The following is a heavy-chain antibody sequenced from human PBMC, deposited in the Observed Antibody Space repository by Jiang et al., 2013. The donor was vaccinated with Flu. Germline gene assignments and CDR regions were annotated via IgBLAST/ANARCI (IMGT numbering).Heavy chain of an antibody. J-gene: IGHJ4*02. V-gene: IGHV3-23*01. CDR3: AKVEDYYDSSGYPFDY. Sequence: KGRFTISRDNSKNTLYLQMNSLRAEDTAVYYCAKVEDYYDSSGYPFDYWGQGTLVTASS. D-gene: IGHD3-22*01.